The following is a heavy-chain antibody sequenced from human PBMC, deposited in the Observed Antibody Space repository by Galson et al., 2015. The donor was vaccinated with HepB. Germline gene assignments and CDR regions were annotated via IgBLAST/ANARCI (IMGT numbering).Heavy chain of an antibody. D-gene: IGHD2-2*01. V-gene: IGHV6-1*01. J-gene: IGHJ3*02. CDR2: TYYRSKWYN. CDR1: GDSVSSNSAA. CDR3: ARGDVVVPAAIGADAFDI. Sequence: CAISGDSVSSNSAAGNWIRQSPSRGLEWLGRTYYRSKWYNDYAVSVKSRITINPDTSKNQFSLQLNSVTPEDTAVYYCARGDVVVPAAIGADAFDIWGQGTMVTVSS.